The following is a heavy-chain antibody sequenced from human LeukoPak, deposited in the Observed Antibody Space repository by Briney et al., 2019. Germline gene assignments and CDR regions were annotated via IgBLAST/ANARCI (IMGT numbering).Heavy chain of an antibody. CDR2: IYYSGNT. D-gene: IGHD6-13*01. J-gene: IGHJ5*02. V-gene: IGHV4-39*01. Sequence: SETLSLTCTVSGGSISSSSYYWGWIRQPPGKGLEWIGSIYYSGNTYYSPSLKSRVTISVDTSENQFSLKLTSVTAADTAVYYCAKTYSSSWPRVWFDPWGQGTLVTVSS. CDR1: GGSISSSSYY. CDR3: AKTYSSSWPRVWFDP.